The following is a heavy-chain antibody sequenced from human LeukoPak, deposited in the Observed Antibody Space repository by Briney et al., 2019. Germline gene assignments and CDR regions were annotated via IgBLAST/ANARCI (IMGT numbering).Heavy chain of an antibody. Sequence: GGSLRLSCAASGFTFSTYNMNWVRQAPGKGLEWVSSISSSSNYIYYADSVKGRFTISRDNSKNTLYLQMNSLRAEDTAVYYCAKDLVMPTIPSFDYWGQGTLVTVSS. V-gene: IGHV3-21*04. CDR1: GFTFSTYN. CDR3: AKDLVMPTIPSFDY. J-gene: IGHJ4*02. CDR2: ISSSSNYI. D-gene: IGHD5-24*01.